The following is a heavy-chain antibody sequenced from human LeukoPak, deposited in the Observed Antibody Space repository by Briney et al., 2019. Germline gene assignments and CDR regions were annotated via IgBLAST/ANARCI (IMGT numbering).Heavy chain of an antibody. Sequence: SGPALVKPTQTLTLTCTFPGFSLSTSGMRVSWIRQPPGKALEWLARIDWDDDKFYSTSLKTRLTISKDTSKNQVVLTMTNMDPVDTATYYCARTESGSGYDYWGQGTQVTVSS. D-gene: IGHD3-10*01. CDR2: IDWDDDK. CDR3: ARTESGSGYDY. J-gene: IGHJ4*02. V-gene: IGHV2-70*04. CDR1: GFSLSTSGMR.